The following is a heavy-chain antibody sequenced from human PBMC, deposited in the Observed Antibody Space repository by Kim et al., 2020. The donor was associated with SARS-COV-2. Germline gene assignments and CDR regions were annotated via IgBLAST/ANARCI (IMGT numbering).Heavy chain of an antibody. V-gene: IGHV3-30*03. CDR3: AXXXWXXXSGY. CDR1: GFTFSSYG. J-gene: IGHJ4*02. D-gene: IGHD6-19*01. CDR2: ISYDGSNK. Sequence: GGSLRLSCAASGFTFSSYGMHWVRQAPGKGLEWVAVISYDGSNKYYADSVKGRXXISRDNSKNTLYXQXNSLRAXXTAVYYCAXXXWXXXSGYWGQGTLVTVSS.